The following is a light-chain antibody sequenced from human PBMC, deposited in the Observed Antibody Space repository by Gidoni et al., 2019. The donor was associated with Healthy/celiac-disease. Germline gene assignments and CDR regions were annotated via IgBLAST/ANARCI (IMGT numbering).Light chain of an antibody. Sequence: SYELTQPPSVSVSPGQTARITCSGDALPKQYAYWYQQKPGQAPVLVIYKDSERPSGIPERFSGSSSGTTVTLTISGVQAEDEADYYCQSAESSGTYIGVFGGGTKLTVL. CDR2: KDS. CDR3: QSAESSGTYIGV. J-gene: IGLJ2*01. CDR1: ALPKQY. V-gene: IGLV3-25*03.